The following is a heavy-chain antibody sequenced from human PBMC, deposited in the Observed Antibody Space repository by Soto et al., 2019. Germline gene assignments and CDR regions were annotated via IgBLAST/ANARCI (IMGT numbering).Heavy chain of an antibody. V-gene: IGHV3-30*03. CDR2: ISHDGRNS. CDR1: GFIFSSFG. J-gene: IGHJ6*02. D-gene: IGHD3-22*01. Sequence: PGGSLRLSCAASGFIFSSFGIHWVRQAPGKGLEWVTLISHDGRNSNYVDSVKGRVTISRDNAKNSLYLQMNSLRAEDTAVYYCARHDYYDSSGSSYYGMDVWGQGTTVTVSS. CDR3: ARHDYYDSSGSSYYGMDV.